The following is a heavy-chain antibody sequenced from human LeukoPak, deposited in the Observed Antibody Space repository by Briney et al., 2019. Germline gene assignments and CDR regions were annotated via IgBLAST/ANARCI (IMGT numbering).Heavy chain of an antibody. CDR2: IDPSDSYT. J-gene: IGHJ4*02. CDR1: GYSFTTYW. CDR3: ARLNYYGSGSYSHDY. Sequence: PGEPLKISCKGSGYSFTTYWISWVRQMPGKGLEWMGRIDPSDSYTKYSPSFQGLVTLSADKSISTAYLQWSSLVASDTAMYYCARLNYYGSGSYSHDYWGQGTLVTVSS. D-gene: IGHD3-10*01. V-gene: IGHV5-10-1*01.